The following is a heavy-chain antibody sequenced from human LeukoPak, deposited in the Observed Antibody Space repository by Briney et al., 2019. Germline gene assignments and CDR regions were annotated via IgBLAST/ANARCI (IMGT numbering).Heavy chain of an antibody. V-gene: IGHV3-38-3*01. CDR1: GFTVSSNE. Sequence: GGSLRLSCAASGFTVSSNEMSWVRQAPGKGLEWVSSISGGSTYYADSVKGRFTISRDNSKNTLYLQMNSLRAEDTAVYYCAKDGKYQLLKGYFQHWGQGTLVTVSS. CDR3: AKDGKYQLLKGYFQH. CDR2: ISGGST. J-gene: IGHJ1*01. D-gene: IGHD2-2*01.